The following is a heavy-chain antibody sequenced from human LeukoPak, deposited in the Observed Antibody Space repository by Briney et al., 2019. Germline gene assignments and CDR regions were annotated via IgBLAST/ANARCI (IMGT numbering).Heavy chain of an antibody. D-gene: IGHD4-11*01. CDR2: ISSSGSST. J-gene: IGHJ4*02. V-gene: IGHV3-21*01. CDR3: SGAHYSSGWHYFDY. Sequence: GGSLRLSCAASGFSFSRLSMNWVRQAPGKGLEWVSSISSSGSSTYYADSVKGRFTISRDKAKNTLYLQMNSLRAEDTAVYYCSGAHYSSGWHYFDYWGQGTLVTVSS. CDR1: GFSFSRLS.